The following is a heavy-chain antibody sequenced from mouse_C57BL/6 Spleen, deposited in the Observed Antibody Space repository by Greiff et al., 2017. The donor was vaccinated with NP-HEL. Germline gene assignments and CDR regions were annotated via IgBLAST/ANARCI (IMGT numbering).Heavy chain of an antibody. Sequence: VQLQQSGAELARPGASVKLSCKASGYTFTSYGISWVKQRTGQGLEWIGEIYPRSGNTYYNEKFKGKATLTADKSSSTAYMELRSLTSEDSAVYFCARSFTTVVAHYAMDYWGQGTSVTVSS. D-gene: IGHD1-1*01. V-gene: IGHV1-81*01. J-gene: IGHJ4*01. CDR2: IYPRSGNT. CDR3: ARSFTTVVAHYAMDY. CDR1: GYTFTSYG.